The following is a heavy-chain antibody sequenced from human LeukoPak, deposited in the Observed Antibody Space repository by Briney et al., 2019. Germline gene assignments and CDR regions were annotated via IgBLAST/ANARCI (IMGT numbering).Heavy chain of an antibody. V-gene: IGHV1-8*01. CDR1: GYTFTIYD. CDR2: MNPNSGNT. CDR3: AREAAVAAGPPYYYYGMDV. J-gene: IGHJ6*02. D-gene: IGHD6-19*01. Sequence: ASVKVSCKASGYTFTIYDINWVRQATGQGLEWMGWMNPNSGNTGYAQKFQGRVTMTRNTSISTAYMELSSLRSEDTAVYYCAREAAVAAGPPYYYYGMDVWGQGTTVTVSS.